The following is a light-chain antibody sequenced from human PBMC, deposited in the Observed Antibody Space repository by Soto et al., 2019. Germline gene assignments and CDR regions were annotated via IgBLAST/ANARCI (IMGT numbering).Light chain of an antibody. CDR1: QSIRNY. J-gene: IGKJ1*01. Sequence: DIQMTQSPSSLSASVGDRVTVTCRASQSIRNYLNWYQQKPGKAPKLLIYAASILQSGVPSRFSGSESGTDFILTISSLQPEDFASYYCQQTSSTPWTFGKGTKVAI. CDR3: QQTSSTPWT. V-gene: IGKV1-39*01. CDR2: AAS.